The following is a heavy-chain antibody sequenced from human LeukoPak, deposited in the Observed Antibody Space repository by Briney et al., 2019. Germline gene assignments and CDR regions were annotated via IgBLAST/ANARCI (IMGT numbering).Heavy chain of an antibody. D-gene: IGHD3-3*01. J-gene: IGHJ4*02. Sequence: PGGSLRLSCAASGFTFSTYAMSWVRQAPGKGLEWVSGISGGGGDTHYADSVKGRFTISRDNSKNTLYLQMNSLRAEDTAVYFCAKSDDYDFWTGYPTLNLFDYWGQGTLVTVSS. CDR3: AKSDDYDFWTGYPTLNLFDY. V-gene: IGHV3-23*01. CDR2: ISGGGGDT. CDR1: GFTFSTYA.